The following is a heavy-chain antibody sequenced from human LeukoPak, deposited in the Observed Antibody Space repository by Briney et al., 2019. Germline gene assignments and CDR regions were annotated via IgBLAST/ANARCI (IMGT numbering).Heavy chain of an antibody. V-gene: IGHV4-39*01. Sequence: SETLSLTCTVSGGSISSSSYYWGWLRQPPGRGREWLGSIYYSGSTYYNPSLKSRVTISVDTSKNQFSLKLSSVTAADTAVYYCARQVRAPGFFDYWGQGTLVTVSS. CDR1: GGSISSSSYY. CDR2: IYYSGST. CDR3: ARQVRAPGFFDY. J-gene: IGHJ4*02. D-gene: IGHD4/OR15-4a*01.